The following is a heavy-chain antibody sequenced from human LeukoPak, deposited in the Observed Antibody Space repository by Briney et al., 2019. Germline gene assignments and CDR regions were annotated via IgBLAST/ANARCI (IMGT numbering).Heavy chain of an antibody. CDR1: GFTFSSYA. V-gene: IGHV3-48*01. CDR2: ISSSSSTI. Sequence: GGSLRLSCAASGFTFSSYAMHWVRQAPGKGLEWVSYISSSSSTIYYADSVKGRFTISRDNAKNSLYLQMNSLRAEDTAVYYCARVGYYDSDDAFDIWGQGTMVTVSS. J-gene: IGHJ3*02. D-gene: IGHD3-22*01. CDR3: ARVGYYDSDDAFDI.